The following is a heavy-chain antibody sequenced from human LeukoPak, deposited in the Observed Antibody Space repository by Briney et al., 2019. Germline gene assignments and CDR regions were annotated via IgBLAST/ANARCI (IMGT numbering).Heavy chain of an antibody. D-gene: IGHD4-23*01. J-gene: IGHJ3*02. CDR3: ARDRASVVPNACDI. CDR1: GFTFSSYG. CDR2: IRYDGSNK. V-gene: IGHV3-30*02. Sequence: GGSLRLSCAASGFTFSSYGMHWVRQAPGKGLEWVAFIRYDGSNKYYADSVKGRFTISRDNSKNTLYLQMSSLRAEDTAVYYCARDRASVVPNACDIWGHGTMVTVSS.